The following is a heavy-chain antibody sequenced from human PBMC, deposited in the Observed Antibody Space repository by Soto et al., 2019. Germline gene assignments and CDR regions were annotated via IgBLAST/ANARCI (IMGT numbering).Heavy chain of an antibody. CDR3: ARVAVVTAAGTSDY. CDR2: ISGTSDSI. J-gene: IGHJ4*02. D-gene: IGHD6-13*01. V-gene: IGHV3-11*06. CDR1: GFTFSDYY. Sequence: SGGSLRLSCAASGFTFSDYYMTWIRQVPGKGLEWVAYISGTSDSIPYADSVKGRFTISRDNARNSLYLQMNSLRVEDTAVYYCARVAVVTAAGTSDYWGQGTLVTVSS.